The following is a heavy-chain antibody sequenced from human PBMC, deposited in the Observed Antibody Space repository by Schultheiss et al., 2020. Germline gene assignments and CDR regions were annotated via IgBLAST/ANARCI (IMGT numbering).Heavy chain of an antibody. D-gene: IGHD1-26*01. Sequence: SETLSLTCAVSGGSISSGGYYWSWIRQHPGKGLEWIGYIYYSGSTYYNPSLKSRVTISVDTSKNQFSLKLSSVTAADTAVYYCAREGSGSYSTDYWGQGTLVNGYS. CDR1: GGSISSGGYY. CDR2: IYYSGST. V-gene: IGHV4-31*11. CDR3: AREGSGSYSTDY. J-gene: IGHJ4*02.